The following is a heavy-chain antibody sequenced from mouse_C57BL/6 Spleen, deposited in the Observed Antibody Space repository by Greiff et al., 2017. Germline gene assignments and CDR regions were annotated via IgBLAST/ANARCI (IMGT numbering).Heavy chain of an antibody. J-gene: IGHJ3*01. CDR3: ARDDDGYLAY. Sequence: VKLQESGPELVKPGASVKISCKASGYAFSSSWMNWVKQRPGKGLEWIGRIYPGDGDTNYNGKFKGKATLTADKSSSTAYMQLSSLTSEDSAVYFCARDDDGYLAYWGQGTLVTVSA. D-gene: IGHD2-3*01. CDR1: GYAFSSSW. CDR2: IYPGDGDT. V-gene: IGHV1-82*01.